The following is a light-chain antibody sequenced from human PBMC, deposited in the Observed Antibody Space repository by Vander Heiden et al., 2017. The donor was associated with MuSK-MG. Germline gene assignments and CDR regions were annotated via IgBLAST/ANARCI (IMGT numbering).Light chain of an antibody. CDR2: DVS. J-gene: IGLJ2*01. CDR3: SSYTSSSTPVV. CDR1: SGDVGGYNY. V-gene: IGLV2-14*01. Sequence: QSAPTHTPPPSGSPGQSITISCTGTSGDVGGYNYVSWYQQHPGKAPKLMIYDVSNRPSGVSNRFSGSKSGNTASLTISGLQAEDEADYYCSSYTSSSTPVVFGGGTKLTVL.